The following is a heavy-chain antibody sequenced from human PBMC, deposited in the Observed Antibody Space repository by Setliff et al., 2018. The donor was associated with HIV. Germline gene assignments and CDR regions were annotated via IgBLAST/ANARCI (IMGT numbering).Heavy chain of an antibody. D-gene: IGHD1-1*01. Sequence: ASVKVSCKASGYTFTDYYMHWVQQAPGKGLEWMGRVDPEDGETIYAEKFQGRVTITADTSTDTAYMELSSLRSEDTAVYYCATDGELEPTDALDIWGQGTMVTVSS. J-gene: IGHJ3*02. CDR3: ATDGELEPTDALDI. V-gene: IGHV1-69-2*01. CDR2: VDPEDGET. CDR1: GYTFTDYY.